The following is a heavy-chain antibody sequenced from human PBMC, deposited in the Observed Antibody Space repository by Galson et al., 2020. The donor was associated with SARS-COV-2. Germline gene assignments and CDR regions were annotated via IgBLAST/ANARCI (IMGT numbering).Heavy chain of an antibody. V-gene: IGHV4-39*07. Sequence: SETLSLTCTVSGGSISSSSYYWGWIRQPPGKGLEWIGSIYYSGSTYYNPSLKSRVTISVDTSKNQFSLKLSSVTAADTAVYYCARDSSGSPFDYYYYYGMDVWGQGTTVTVSS. CDR2: IYYSGST. D-gene: IGHD3-10*01. J-gene: IGHJ6*02. CDR1: GGSISSSSYY. CDR3: ARDSSGSPFDYYYYYGMDV.